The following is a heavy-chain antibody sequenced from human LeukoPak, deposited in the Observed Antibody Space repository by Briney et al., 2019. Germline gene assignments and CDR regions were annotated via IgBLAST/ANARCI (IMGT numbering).Heavy chain of an antibody. CDR1: GGSISSYY. Sequence: PSETLSLTCTVSGGSISSYYWSWVRQAPGKGLEWVSAISGSGGSTYYADSVKGRFTISRDNSKNTLYLQMNSLRAEDTAVYYCAKEGRVQWGQGTLVTVSS. CDR2: ISGSGGST. V-gene: IGHV3-23*01. J-gene: IGHJ4*02. D-gene: IGHD1-1*01. CDR3: AKEGRVQ.